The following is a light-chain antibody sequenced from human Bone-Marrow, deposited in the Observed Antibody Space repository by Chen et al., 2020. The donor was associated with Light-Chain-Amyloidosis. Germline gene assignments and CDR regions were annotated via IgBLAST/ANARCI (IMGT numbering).Light chain of an antibody. CDR3: QSADSSGTYEVI. CDR2: RDT. J-gene: IGLJ2*01. CDR1: DLPTKY. V-gene: IGLV3-25*03. Sequence: SSELTHPPPPSVSPAQAPTTTCPGDDLPTKYAYWYQQKPGQAPVLVIHRDTERPSGISERFSGSSSGTTATLTISGVQAEDEADYHCQSADSSGTYEVIFGGGTKLTVL.